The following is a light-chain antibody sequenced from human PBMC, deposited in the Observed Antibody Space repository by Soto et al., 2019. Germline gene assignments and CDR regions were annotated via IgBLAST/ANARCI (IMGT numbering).Light chain of an antibody. Sequence: EIVLTQSPGTLSLSPGERATLSCRASQIFNSKYLAWYQQKPGQAHRLLIYGASSRASGIRDRFSCSASGTAFTLTINRLEPDDSAVYYCQQYRTLWTFGQGTRVEIK. CDR2: GAS. CDR3: QQYRTLWT. CDR1: QIFNSKY. J-gene: IGKJ1*01. V-gene: IGKV3-20*01.